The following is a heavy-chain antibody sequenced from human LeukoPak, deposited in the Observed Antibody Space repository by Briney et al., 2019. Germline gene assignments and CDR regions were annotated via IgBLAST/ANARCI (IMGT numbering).Heavy chain of an antibody. CDR2: IEQDGSEK. D-gene: IGHD2-2*01. CDR1: GFTFSSYW. Sequence: AGGSLRLSCAASGFTFSSYWMSWVRQAPGKGLEWVANIEQDGSEKYYVDSVKGRFTISRDNAKNSLYLQMNSLRAEDTAVYYCARVPYFCSSTSCPLYYMDVWGKGTTVTVSS. J-gene: IGHJ6*03. CDR3: ARVPYFCSSTSCPLYYMDV. V-gene: IGHV3-7*01.